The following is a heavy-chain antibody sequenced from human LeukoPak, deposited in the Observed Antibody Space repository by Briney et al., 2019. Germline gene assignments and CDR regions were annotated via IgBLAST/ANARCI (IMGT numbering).Heavy chain of an antibody. CDR2: INHSGST. CDR3: AREAYSGYAN. V-gene: IGHV4-34*01. D-gene: IGHD5-12*01. J-gene: IGHJ4*02. Sequence: SETLSLTCAVYGGSFSGYYWSWIRQPPGKGLEWIGEINHSGSTNYNPSLKSRVTISVDTSKNQFSLKLSSVTAADTAVYYCAREAYSGYANWGQGTLVTASS. CDR1: GGSFSGYY.